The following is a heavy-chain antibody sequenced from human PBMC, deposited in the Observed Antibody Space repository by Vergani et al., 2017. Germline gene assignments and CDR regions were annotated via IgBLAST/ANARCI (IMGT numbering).Heavy chain of an antibody. V-gene: IGHV3-9*01. CDR2: INWNSDSI. CDR1: GFTFDDYG. Sequence: EVQLVESGGGLVKPGGSLRLSCAASGFTFDDYGMSWVRQAPGKGLEWVSGINWNSDSIAYADSVKGRFTISRDNAKNSLYLQMNSLRAEDTALYYCVKDIAASGNYWYFDLWGRGTLVTVSS. D-gene: IGHD6-13*01. J-gene: IGHJ2*01. CDR3: VKDIAASGNYWYFDL.